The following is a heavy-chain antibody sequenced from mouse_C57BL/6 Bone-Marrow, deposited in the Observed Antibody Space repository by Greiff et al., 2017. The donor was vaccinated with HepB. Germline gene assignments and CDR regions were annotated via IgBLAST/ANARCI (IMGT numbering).Heavy chain of an antibody. D-gene: IGHD1-1*01. CDR1: GYTFTDYN. J-gene: IGHJ4*01. CDR3: ARESYNYAMDY. V-gene: IGHV1-18*01. CDR2: INPNNGGT. Sequence: VQLQQSGPELVKPGASVKIPCKASGYTFTDYNMDWVKQSHGKSLEWIGDINPNNGGTIYNQKFKGKATLTVDQSSSTAYMELRSLTSEDTAVYYCARESYNYAMDYWGQGTSVTVSS.